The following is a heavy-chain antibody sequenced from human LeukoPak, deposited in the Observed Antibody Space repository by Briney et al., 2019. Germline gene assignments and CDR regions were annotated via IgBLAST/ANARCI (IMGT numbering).Heavy chain of an antibody. Sequence: SETLSLTCTVSGGSISSYYWSWIRQPPGKGLEWIGYIYYSGSTNYSPSLKSRVTISVDTSKNQFSLKLSSVTAADTAVYYCARQVVTADAFEIWGQGTMVTVSS. CDR3: ARQVVTADAFEI. D-gene: IGHD2-21*02. CDR1: GGSISSYY. V-gene: IGHV4-59*08. J-gene: IGHJ3*02. CDR2: IYYSGST.